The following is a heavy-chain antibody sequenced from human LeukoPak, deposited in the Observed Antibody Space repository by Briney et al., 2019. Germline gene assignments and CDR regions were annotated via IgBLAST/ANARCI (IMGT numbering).Heavy chain of an antibody. Sequence: ASVKVSCKVSGYTLTELSMHWVRQAPGKGLEWMGGFDPEDGETIYAQKFQGRVTMTEDTSTDTAYMELSSLRSEDTAVYYCATDGGCSSTGCNDYGMDVWGKGTTVTVSS. J-gene: IGHJ6*04. CDR1: GYTLTELS. V-gene: IGHV1-24*01. D-gene: IGHD2-2*01. CDR3: ATDGGCSSTGCNDYGMDV. CDR2: FDPEDGET.